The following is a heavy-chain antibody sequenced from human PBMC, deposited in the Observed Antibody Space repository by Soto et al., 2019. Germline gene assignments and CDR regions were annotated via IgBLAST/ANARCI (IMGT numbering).Heavy chain of an antibody. J-gene: IGHJ6*03. CDR2: INSDGSVS. D-gene: IGHD2-15*01. CDR3: ARGYCVGGSCYSLARYFYYYMDV. Sequence: EVQLVESGGGLVQPGGSLRLSCAASGFTFSNYWMYWVRQAPGEGLVWVSRINSDGSVSSYADSVKGRLTISRDNVKNTVYLQMDSLRAEDTAVYYCARGYCVGGSCYSLARYFYYYMDVWGKGNTVTVFS. CDR1: GFTFSNYW. V-gene: IGHV3-74*01.